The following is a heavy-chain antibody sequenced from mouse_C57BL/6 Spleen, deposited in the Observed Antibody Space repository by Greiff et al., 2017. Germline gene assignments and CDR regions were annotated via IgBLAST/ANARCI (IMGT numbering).Heavy chain of an antibody. CDR2: IDPEDGET. V-gene: IGHV14-2*01. J-gene: IGHJ2*01. Sequence: VQLKESGAELVKPGASVTLSCTASGFNIKDYYMHWVKQRTEQGLEWIGRIDPEDGETKYAPKFQGKATITADPSSNTAYLQLSSLTSEDTAVYYCARDYGSFDYWGQGTTLTVSS. CDR1: GFNIKDYY. D-gene: IGHD1-1*01. CDR3: ARDYGSFDY.